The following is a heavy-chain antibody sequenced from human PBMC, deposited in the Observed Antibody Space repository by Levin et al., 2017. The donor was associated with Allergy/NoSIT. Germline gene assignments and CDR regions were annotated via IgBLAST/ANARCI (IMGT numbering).Heavy chain of an antibody. CDR1: GFTFSSYA. Sequence: GESLKISCAASGFTFSSYAMSWVRQAPGKGLEWVSAISGSGGSTYYADSVKGRFTISRDNSKNTLYLQMNSLRAEDTAVYYCAKDWRVGVRVDSPKGPFLDYWGQGTLVTVSS. CDR2: ISGSGGST. CDR3: AKDWRVGVRVDSPKGPFLDY. V-gene: IGHV3-23*01. D-gene: IGHD3-16*01. J-gene: IGHJ4*02.